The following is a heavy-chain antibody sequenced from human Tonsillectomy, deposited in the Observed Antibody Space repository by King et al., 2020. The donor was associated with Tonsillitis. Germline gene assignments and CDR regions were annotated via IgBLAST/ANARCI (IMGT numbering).Heavy chain of an antibody. CDR3: ARDRVVGTTWIFFDY. CDR2: ISGSGGST. J-gene: IGHJ4*02. Sequence: GGGGGRAGGSLRRSCAAAGFALSSYAMSWVRQAPGKGLEWVSAISGSGGSTYYADSVKGRFTISRDNSKNTLYLQMNSLRAEDTAVYYCARDRVVGTTWIFFDYWGQGTLVTVSS. D-gene: IGHD1-26*01. V-gene: IGHV3-23*01. CDR1: GFALSSYA.